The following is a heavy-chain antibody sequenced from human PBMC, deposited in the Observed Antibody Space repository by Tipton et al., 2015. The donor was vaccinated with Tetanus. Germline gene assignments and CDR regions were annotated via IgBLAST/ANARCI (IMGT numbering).Heavy chain of an antibody. CDR3: ARGGITAAGILDY. Sequence: TLSLTCTVPGGSISSSSYYWGWIRQPPGKGLEWIGSIYYSGSTYYNPSLKSRVTISVDTSKNQFSLNLSSVTAADTAVYYCARGGITAAGILDYWGQGTLVTVSS. CDR2: IYYSGST. J-gene: IGHJ4*02. CDR1: GGSISSSSYY. V-gene: IGHV4-39*07. D-gene: IGHD6-13*01.